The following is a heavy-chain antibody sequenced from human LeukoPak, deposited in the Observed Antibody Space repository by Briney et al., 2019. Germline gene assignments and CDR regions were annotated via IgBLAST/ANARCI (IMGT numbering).Heavy chain of an antibody. CDR3: ARRYCTNGNCFGFTLDC. CDR1: GFTFNSHD. Sequence: GGSLRLSCAASGFTFNSHDMGWVRQAPGKGLEWVSRITGSGDNTYYADSVKGRFNISRDNSKNTVHLQMNSLTAEDTAMYYCARRYCTNGNCFGFTLDCWGQGTLVTVSS. J-gene: IGHJ4*02. V-gene: IGHV3-23*01. CDR2: ITGSGDNT. D-gene: IGHD2-8*01.